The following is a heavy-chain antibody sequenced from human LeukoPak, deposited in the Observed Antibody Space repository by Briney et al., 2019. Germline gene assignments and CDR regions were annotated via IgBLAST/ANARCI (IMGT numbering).Heavy chain of an antibody. CDR3: ARIRIPAPYSSGGQTDY. CDR1: GYTFTSYG. J-gene: IGHJ4*02. Sequence: ASVKVSCKASGYTFTSYGISWVRQAPGQGLEWMGWISAYNGNANYAQKLQGRVTMTTDTSTSTAYMELRSLRSDDTAVYYCARIRIPAPYSSGGQTDYWGQGTLVTVSS. D-gene: IGHD6-19*01. CDR2: ISAYNGNA. V-gene: IGHV1-18*01.